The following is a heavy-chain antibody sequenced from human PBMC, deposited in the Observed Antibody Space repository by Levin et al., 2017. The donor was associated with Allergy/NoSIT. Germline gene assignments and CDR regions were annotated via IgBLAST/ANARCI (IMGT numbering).Heavy chain of an antibody. CDR3: WIGDDSVARVQRDY. D-gene: IGHD5-12*01. CDR1: GFPFSNAF. J-gene: IGHJ4*02. V-gene: IGHV3-15*01. Sequence: GGSLRLSCVVSGFPFSNAFMTWFRQAPGGGLEWVGRIRTIHEGATVDYGASVKDRFTISRDASRSIMYSQLNDLMTEDTCVYCCWIGDDSVARVQRDYWGQGTRVTVSS. CDR2: IRTIHEGATV.